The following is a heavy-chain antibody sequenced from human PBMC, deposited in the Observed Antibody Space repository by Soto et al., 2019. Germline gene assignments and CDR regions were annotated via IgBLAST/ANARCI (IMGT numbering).Heavy chain of an antibody. CDR1: GYTFTDYH. V-gene: IGHV1-2*02. J-gene: IGHJ5*02. CDR2: INPYNGGT. D-gene: IGHD3-10*01. Sequence: ASVKVSCKASGYTFTDYHLHWVRQAPGQGLEWMGWINPYNGGTNSAQKFHDRVTLTRDTSIGTAYMELSSLRADDTAIYYCATSYGSGSRPFDNWGQGTLVTVSS. CDR3: ATSYGSGSRPFDN.